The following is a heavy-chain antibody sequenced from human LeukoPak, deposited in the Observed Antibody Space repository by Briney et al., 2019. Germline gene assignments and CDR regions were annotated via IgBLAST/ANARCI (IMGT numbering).Heavy chain of an antibody. J-gene: IGHJ4*02. D-gene: IGHD3-10*01. Sequence: PGGSLRLSCVASGFTFHSFWMNWVRQAPGKGLEWVSSISSSSSYIYYADSVKGRFTISRDNAKNSLYLQMNSLRAEDTAVYYCARDWVMVREYLPGMGFDYWGQGTLVTVSS. V-gene: IGHV3-21*01. CDR2: ISSSSSYI. CDR1: GFTFHSFW. CDR3: ARDWVMVREYLPGMGFDY.